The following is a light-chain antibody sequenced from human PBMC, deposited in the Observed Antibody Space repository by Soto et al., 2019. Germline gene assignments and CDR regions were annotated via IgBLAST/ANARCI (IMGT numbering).Light chain of an antibody. Sequence: QSVLTQLPSASGTLGQRVTISRSGSGSNIGSNYVYWYQQLPGTAPKLVIYRNNQRPSGVPDRFSGSKSGTSASLAISGLRSEDEADYYCAAWDDSLSEVFGGGTKLTAL. V-gene: IGLV1-47*01. CDR1: GSNIGSNY. J-gene: IGLJ2*01. CDR3: AAWDDSLSEV. CDR2: RNN.